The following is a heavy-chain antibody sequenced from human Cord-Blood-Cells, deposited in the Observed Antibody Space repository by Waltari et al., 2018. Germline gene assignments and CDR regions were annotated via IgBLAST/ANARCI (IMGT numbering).Heavy chain of an antibody. CDR2: IYYSGST. J-gene: IGHJ5*02. CDR1: GGSISSSSYY. V-gene: IGHV4-39*07. D-gene: IGHD3-10*01. Sequence: QLQLQESGPGLVKPSETLSLTCTVSGGSISSSSYYWGWIRQPPGKGLEWIGSIYYSGSTYSNPSLKGRVTISVDTSKSQFSLKLSSVTAADTAVYYCARENYYGSGSYQKYNWFDPWGQGTLVTVSS. CDR3: ARENYYGSGSYQKYNWFDP.